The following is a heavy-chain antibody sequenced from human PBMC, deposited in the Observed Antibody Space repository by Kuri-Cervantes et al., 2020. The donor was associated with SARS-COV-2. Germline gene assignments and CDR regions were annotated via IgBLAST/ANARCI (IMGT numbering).Heavy chain of an antibody. V-gene: IGHV4-39*01. D-gene: IGHD2-2*01. J-gene: IGHJ4*02. CDR3: ARHPPRDLMPWVD. CDR2: IYYSGST. Sequence: SETLSLTCTVSGGSISSSSYYWGWIRQPPGKGLEWIGSIYYSGSTYYNPSLKSRVTISVDTSKNQFSLKLSSVTAADTAAYYCARHPPRDLMPWVDWGQGTLVTVSS. CDR1: GGSISSSSYY.